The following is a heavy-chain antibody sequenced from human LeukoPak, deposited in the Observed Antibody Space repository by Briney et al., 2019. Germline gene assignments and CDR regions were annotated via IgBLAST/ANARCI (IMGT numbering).Heavy chain of an antibody. CDR3: ATLEPGTGYFQH. CDR1: GYTLTELS. D-gene: IGHD6-13*01. V-gene: IGHV1-24*01. J-gene: IGHJ1*01. Sequence: GASVKVSCKVSGYTLTELSMHWVRQAPGKGLEWMGGFDPEDGETIYAQKFQGRVTMTEDTSTDTAYMELSSLRSEDTAVYYCATLEPGTGYFQHWGQGTLVTVSS. CDR2: FDPEDGET.